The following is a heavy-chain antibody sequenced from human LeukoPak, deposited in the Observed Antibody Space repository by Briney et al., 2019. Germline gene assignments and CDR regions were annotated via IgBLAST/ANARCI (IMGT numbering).Heavy chain of an antibody. CDR3: PKDEVFVLVPPPSFGY. CDR2: ISGSGGST. V-gene: IGHV3-23*01. CDR1: GFTFSSYA. Sequence: PGGSLRLSCAASGFTFSSYAMSWVRQAPGKGLEWVSAISGSGGSTYYADSVKGRFTISRDNSKNTLYLQTNSLRAEDTAVYYCPKDEVFVLVPPPSFGYWGQGTLFTSSS. J-gene: IGHJ4*02. D-gene: IGHD2-2*01.